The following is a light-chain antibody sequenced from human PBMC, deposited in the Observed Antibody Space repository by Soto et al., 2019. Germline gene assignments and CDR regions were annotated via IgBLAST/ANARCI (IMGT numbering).Light chain of an antibody. Sequence: QPVLTQPPSVSAAPSQRVTISCSGSSPNIESNAVNWYQQLPGKAPKLIIYFDHLLPLGVSDRFSGSKSGASASLAISWLQSEDEAEYFCAAWDDSLNGLVFGSGTKVTVL. J-gene: IGLJ1*01. CDR2: FDH. V-gene: IGLV1-36*01. CDR3: AAWDDSLNGLV. CDR1: SPNIESNA.